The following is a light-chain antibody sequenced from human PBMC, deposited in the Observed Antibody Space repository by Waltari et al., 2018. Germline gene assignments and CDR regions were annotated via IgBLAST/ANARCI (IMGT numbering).Light chain of an antibody. Sequence: DNQMTQSPSFLSASIGDTVTITCRASRDISNYLVWYQQKPGKAPRPLIYYTSNLETGVPSRFTGSGSGAHFTLTISSLQTEDYATYYCQQNSTYPRTFGPGTKVEI. CDR2: YTS. V-gene: IGKV1-16*01. J-gene: IGKJ1*01. CDR1: RDISNY. CDR3: QQNSTYPRT.